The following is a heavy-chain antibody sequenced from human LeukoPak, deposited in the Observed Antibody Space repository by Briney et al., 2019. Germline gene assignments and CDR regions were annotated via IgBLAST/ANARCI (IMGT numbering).Heavy chain of an antibody. CDR2: INKDGNAI. CDR3: ARDASHGSCNDY. J-gene: IGHJ4*02. D-gene: IGHD1-26*01. CDR1: GFTFGDYW. V-gene: IGHV3-7*01. Sequence: QSGGSLRLSCAASGFTFGDYWMSWVRQAPGLGLEWVAYINKDGNAIDYVDSVKGRFTISRDNAKNSLYLQMNSLRAEDTAVYYCARDASHGSCNDYWGQGTLVTVSS.